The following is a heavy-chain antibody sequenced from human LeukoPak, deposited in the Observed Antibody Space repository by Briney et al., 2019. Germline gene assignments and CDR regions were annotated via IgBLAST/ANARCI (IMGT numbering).Heavy chain of an antibody. CDR1: GFTFSSYW. V-gene: IGHV3-7*01. CDR3: AREWNPKDSSSWFDP. CDR2: IKQDGREE. J-gene: IGHJ5*02. Sequence: PGGSLRLSCAASGFTFSSYWMTWVGQAPGTGLEGVANIKQDGREEYYVDSVQGRFTISRDNAQKSLYLQMNRLRAEHTAVYYCAREWNPKDSSSWFDPWGQGTLVTVSS. D-gene: IGHD1-1*01.